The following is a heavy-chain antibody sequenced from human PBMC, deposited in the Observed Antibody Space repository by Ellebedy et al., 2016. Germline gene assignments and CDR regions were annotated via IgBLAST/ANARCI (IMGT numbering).Heavy chain of an antibody. V-gene: IGHV3-11*01. J-gene: IGHJ4*02. CDR3: ARGWLAPNY. CDR2: ISNSGSTI. Sequence: WGSLRLSCAASGFTFSDHYMTWIRQSPGKGLEWISYISNSGSTISYADSMKGRFTVSRDNAKNLLYLQVNSLTAEDTAVYYCARGWLAPNYWGQGTLVNVSS. CDR1: GFTFSDHY. D-gene: IGHD6-19*01.